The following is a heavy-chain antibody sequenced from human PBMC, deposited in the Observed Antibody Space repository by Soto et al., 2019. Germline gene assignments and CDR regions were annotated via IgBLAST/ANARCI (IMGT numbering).Heavy chain of an antibody. J-gene: IGHJ6*02. CDR2: ISGSGGST. Sequence: GGSLRLSCAASGFTFSSYAMSWVRQAPGKGLEWVSAISGSGGSTYYADSVKGRFTISRDNSKNTLYLQMNSLRAEDTAVYYCAKIGLNYYYYGMDVWGQGTTVTVSS. CDR1: GFTFSSYA. CDR3: AKIGLNYYYYGMDV. V-gene: IGHV3-23*01. D-gene: IGHD3-10*01.